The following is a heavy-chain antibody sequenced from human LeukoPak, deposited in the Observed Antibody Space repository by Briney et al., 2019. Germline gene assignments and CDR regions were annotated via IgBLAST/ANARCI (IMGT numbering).Heavy chain of an antibody. V-gene: IGHV3-30*04. D-gene: IGHD6-13*01. CDR1: GFTFSTFA. CDR3: ARGSSSWYRNSFDY. Sequence: GGSLRLSCEASGFTFSTFAMIWVRQPPRKGLEWVAVISYDGSNKYYADSVKGRFTISRDNSKNTLYLQMNSLRAEDTAVYYCARGSSSWYRNSFDYWGQGTLVTVSS. CDR2: ISYDGSNK. J-gene: IGHJ4*02.